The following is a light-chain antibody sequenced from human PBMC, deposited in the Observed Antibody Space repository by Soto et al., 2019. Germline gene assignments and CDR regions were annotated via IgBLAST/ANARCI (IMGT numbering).Light chain of an antibody. CDR3: QQRSNWPPVT. CDR1: QSVSSY. V-gene: IGKV3-11*01. CDR2: DAS. Sequence: EIVLTQSPATLSLSPGERATLSCRASQSVSSYLAWYQQKPGQAPRLLIYDASNRATGIPARFSGSGSGTDLTLTISSLESEDFAIYYCQQRSNWPPVTFGGGTKVEIK. J-gene: IGKJ4*01.